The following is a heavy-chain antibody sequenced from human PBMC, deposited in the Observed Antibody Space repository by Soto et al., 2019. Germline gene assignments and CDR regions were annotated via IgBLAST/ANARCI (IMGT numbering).Heavy chain of an antibody. D-gene: IGHD3-22*01. Sequence: PGGSLRLSCAASGFTVSSNYMSWVRQAPGKGLEWVSVIYSGGSTYYADSVKGRFTISRDNSKNTLYLQMNSLRAEDTAVYYCARSLDYYDSSGYLHEYYYYGMDVWGQGTTVTVSS. V-gene: IGHV3-53*01. J-gene: IGHJ6*02. CDR3: ARSLDYYDSSGYLHEYYYYGMDV. CDR2: IYSGGST. CDR1: GFTVSSNY.